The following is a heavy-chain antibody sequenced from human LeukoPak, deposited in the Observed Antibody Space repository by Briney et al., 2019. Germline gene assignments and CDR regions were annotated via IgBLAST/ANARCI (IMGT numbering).Heavy chain of an antibody. Sequence: PGGSLRLSCAASGFTFSIYNMNWVRQAPGKGLEWVSYISSRGDTIYYADSVRGRVTISRDNAKKSLFLQVSSLRAEDTAVYYCVRDYFGSGSYYNAYYGMDVWGRGTTVTVSS. CDR2: ISSRGDTI. D-gene: IGHD3-10*01. J-gene: IGHJ6*02. CDR3: VRDYFGSGSYYNAYYGMDV. CDR1: GFTFSIYN. V-gene: IGHV3-48*03.